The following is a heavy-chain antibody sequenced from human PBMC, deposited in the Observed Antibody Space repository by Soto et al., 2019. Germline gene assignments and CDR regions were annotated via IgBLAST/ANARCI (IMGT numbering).Heavy chain of an antibody. V-gene: IGHV3-74*01. J-gene: IGHJ6*03. Sequence: GGSLRLSCAASGFTFSSYWMHWVRQAPGKGLVWVSRINSDGSSTSYADSVKGRFTISRDNAKNTLYLQMNSLRAEDTAVYYCAADANYYYYMDVWGKGTTVTVSS. CDR3: AADANYYYYMDV. CDR1: GFTFSSYW. CDR2: INSDGSST.